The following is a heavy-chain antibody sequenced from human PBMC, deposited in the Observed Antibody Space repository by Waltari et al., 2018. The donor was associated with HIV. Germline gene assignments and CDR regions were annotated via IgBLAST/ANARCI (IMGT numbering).Heavy chain of an antibody. Sequence: QLLQSGPGLVKPSQTLSLTCVISGDSVSSNTAAWNWIRQSPSRGLEWLGRTYYRSKWYHDYTLSMKGRIIIKADTSKNQFSLQLNSVTPEDTAMYFCARGGGVAPTGTREYFEHWGQGSLVIVSS. CDR2: TYYRSKWYH. CDR3: ARGGGVAPTGTREYFEH. J-gene: IGHJ1*01. V-gene: IGHV6-1*01. CDR1: GDSVSSNTAA. D-gene: IGHD6-13*01.